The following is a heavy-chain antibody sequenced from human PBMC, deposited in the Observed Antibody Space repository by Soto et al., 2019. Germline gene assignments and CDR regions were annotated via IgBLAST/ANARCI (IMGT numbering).Heavy chain of an antibody. J-gene: IGHJ4*02. CDR1: GGSISSGGYY. Sequence: QVQLQESGPGLVKPSQTLSLTCTVSGGSISSGGYYWSWIRQHPGKGLEWIGYIYYSGSTYYNPSLNSRVTISVDTSKNQFSLKLSSVTAADTAVYYCSASYYYVSGSYYNQYYFDYWGQGTLVTFSS. CDR2: IYYSGST. CDR3: SASYYYVSGSYYNQYYFDY. V-gene: IGHV4-31*03. D-gene: IGHD3-10*01.